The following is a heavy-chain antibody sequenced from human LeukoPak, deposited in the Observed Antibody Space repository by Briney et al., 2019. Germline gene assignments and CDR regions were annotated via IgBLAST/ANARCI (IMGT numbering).Heavy chain of an antibody. CDR2: IYSGGAT. J-gene: IGHJ6*02. Sequence: GGSLRLSCAASGITVNTNYMSWVRQAPGKGLEWVSIIYSGGATFYADSVKGRFTISRDNSKNTLYLQMNSLRAEDTAVYYCARVRGRYYYGMDVWGQGTTVTVSS. D-gene: IGHD3-10*01. V-gene: IGHV3-53*01. CDR3: ARVRGRYYYGMDV. CDR1: GITVNTNY.